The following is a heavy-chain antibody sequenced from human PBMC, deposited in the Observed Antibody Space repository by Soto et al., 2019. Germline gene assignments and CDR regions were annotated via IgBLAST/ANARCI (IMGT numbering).Heavy chain of an antibody. CDR2: IRSKANSYAT. CDR3: TRHRDYDFWSGYYNDYYYGMDV. D-gene: IGHD3-3*01. CDR1: GFTFSGSA. Sequence: GGSLRLSCAASGFTFSGSAMHWVRQASGKGLEWVGRIRSKANSYATAYAASVKGRFTISRDDSKNTAYLQMNSLKTEDTAVYYCTRHRDYDFWSGYYNDYYYGMDVWGQGTTVTVS. V-gene: IGHV3-73*01. J-gene: IGHJ6*02.